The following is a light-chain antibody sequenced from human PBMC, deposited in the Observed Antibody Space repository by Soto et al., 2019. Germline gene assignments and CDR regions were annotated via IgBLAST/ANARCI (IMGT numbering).Light chain of an antibody. V-gene: IGKV3-15*01. Sequence: EIVMTQSPATQSVSPGESATLSCRASQNIDTNLAWHQHKPGQAPRLLMYDASTRATGIPARFSGSGSGAEFTLTISSLQSEDFALYYCQHYYTRPRTFGQGTKVEIK. CDR3: QHYYTRPRT. CDR1: QNIDTN. CDR2: DAS. J-gene: IGKJ1*01.